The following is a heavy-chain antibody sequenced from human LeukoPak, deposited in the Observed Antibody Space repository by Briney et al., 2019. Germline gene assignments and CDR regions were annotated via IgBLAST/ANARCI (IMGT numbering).Heavy chain of an antibody. CDR1: GFTFSSYA. Sequence: PGGSLRLSCAASGFTFSSYAMTWVRQAPGKGLEWVSVISGSGGSTYYADSVKGRFTISRDNSRNTLYLQMNSLRAEDTAVYYCAKESGSYSEYFQHWGQGTLVTVSS. CDR3: AKESGSYSEYFQH. J-gene: IGHJ1*01. D-gene: IGHD1-26*01. V-gene: IGHV3-23*01. CDR2: ISGSGGST.